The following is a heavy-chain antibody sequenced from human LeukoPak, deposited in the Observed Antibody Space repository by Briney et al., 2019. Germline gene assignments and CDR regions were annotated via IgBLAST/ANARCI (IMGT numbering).Heavy chain of an antibody. V-gene: IGHV3-7*01. CDR3: AIGGQLGSLHY. D-gene: IGHD6-13*01. CDR1: GSNFSSHW. Sequence: GGSLRLSCAASGSNFSSHWMTWVRQAPGKGLEWLANIKQDGSEKYYVDSVKGRFTISRDNTKSSLILQMNGLRADDTALYYCAIGGQLGSLHYWGQGTLVTVSS. CDR2: IKQDGSEK. J-gene: IGHJ4*02.